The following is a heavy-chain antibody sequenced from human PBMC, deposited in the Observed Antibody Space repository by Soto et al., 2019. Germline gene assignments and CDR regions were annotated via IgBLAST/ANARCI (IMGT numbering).Heavy chain of an antibody. D-gene: IGHD5-18*01. CDR2: INPSGGST. Sequence: ASVKVSCKASGYTFTSYYMHWVRQAPGQGLEWMGIINPSGGSTSYAQKFQGRVTMTRDTSTSTVYMELSSLRSEDTAVYYCARVKRRYSYGKGYFDYWGQGTLVTVSS. CDR1: GYTFTSYY. J-gene: IGHJ4*02. V-gene: IGHV1-46*01. CDR3: ARVKRRYSYGKGYFDY.